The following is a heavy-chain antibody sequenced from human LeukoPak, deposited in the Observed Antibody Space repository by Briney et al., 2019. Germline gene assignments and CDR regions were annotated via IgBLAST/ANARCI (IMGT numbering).Heavy chain of an antibody. J-gene: IGHJ3*02. CDR2: ISSSSSYI. CDR3: AKPPRITIFGVADAFDI. V-gene: IGHV3-21*04. Sequence: GGSLRLSCAASGFTFSSYSMNWVRQAPGKGLEWVSSISSSSSYIYYADSVKGRFTISRDNSKNTLYLQMNSLRAEDTAVYYCAKPPRITIFGVADAFDIWGQGTMVTVSS. D-gene: IGHD3-3*01. CDR1: GFTFSSYS.